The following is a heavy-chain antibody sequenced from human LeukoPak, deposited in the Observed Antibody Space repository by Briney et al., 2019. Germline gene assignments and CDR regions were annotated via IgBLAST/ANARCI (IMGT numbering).Heavy chain of an antibody. V-gene: IGHV1-2*02. CDR3: ARDLYSSGSFDY. Sequence: ASVKVSRKASGYTFTGYYMHWVRQAPGQGLEWMGWINPNSGGTNYAQKFQGRVTMTRDTSISTAYMELSRLRSDDTAVYHCARDLYSSGSFDYWGQGTLVTVSS. CDR2: INPNSGGT. J-gene: IGHJ4*02. CDR1: GYTFTGYY. D-gene: IGHD6-19*01.